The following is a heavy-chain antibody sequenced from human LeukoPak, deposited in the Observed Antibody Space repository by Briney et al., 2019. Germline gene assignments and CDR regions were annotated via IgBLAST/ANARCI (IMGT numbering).Heavy chain of an antibody. CDR2: ICSSSSYI. J-gene: IGHJ6*03. D-gene: IGHD3-16*01. CDR1: GVTFSSYS. Sequence: GGALRLSPAASGVTFSSYSMKWGRPTPGRGVERGSSICSSSSYIYYADSVKGRFTISRDNSKNTLYLQMNSLRAEDTAVYYCAKLGGQEVYNYYVGVWGKGTTVAVSS. CDR3: AKLGGQEVYNYYVGV. V-gene: IGHV3-21*04.